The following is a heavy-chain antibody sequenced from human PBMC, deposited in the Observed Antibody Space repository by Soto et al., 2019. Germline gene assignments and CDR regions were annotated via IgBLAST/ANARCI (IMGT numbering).Heavy chain of an antibody. D-gene: IGHD6-13*01. CDR3: ARELAAAGTPYYYYYMDV. V-gene: IGHV1-18*01. Sequence: QVQLVQSGAEVKKPGASVKVSCKATGYTFTSYGISWVRQAPGQGIEWMGWISAYNGNTNYAQKLQGRVTMTTDTSTSTAYMELRSLRSDDTAVYYCARELAAAGTPYYYYYMDVWGKGTTVTVSS. J-gene: IGHJ6*03. CDR1: GYTFTSYG. CDR2: ISAYNGNT.